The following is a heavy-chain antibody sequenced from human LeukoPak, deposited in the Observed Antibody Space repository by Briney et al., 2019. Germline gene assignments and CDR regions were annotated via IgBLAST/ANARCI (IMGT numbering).Heavy chain of an antibody. Sequence: RGSLRLSCAASGFTFSSYSMNWVRQAPGKGLEWVSSISSSSSYIYYADSVKGRFTISRANAKTSLYLQMNSLRAEDTAVYYCARDATGYSSSSLIDYWGQGTLVTVSS. V-gene: IGHV3-21*01. CDR3: ARDATGYSSSSLIDY. D-gene: IGHD6-6*01. CDR2: ISSSSSYI. J-gene: IGHJ4*02. CDR1: GFTFSSYS.